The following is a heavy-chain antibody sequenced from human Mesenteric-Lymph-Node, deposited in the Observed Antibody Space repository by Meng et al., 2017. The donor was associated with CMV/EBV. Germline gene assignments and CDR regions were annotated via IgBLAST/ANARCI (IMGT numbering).Heavy chain of an antibody. CDR3: ARVIAVAGFSFDY. CDR1: GFTFSSYS. CDR2: ISSSSSYI. Sequence: GGSLKISCAASGFTFSSYSMNWVRQAPGKGLEWVSSISSSSSYIYYADSVKGRFTISRDNAKNSLYLQMNSLRAEDTAVYYCARVIAVAGFSFDYWGQGTLVTVSS. J-gene: IGHJ4*02. D-gene: IGHD6-19*01. V-gene: IGHV3-21*01.